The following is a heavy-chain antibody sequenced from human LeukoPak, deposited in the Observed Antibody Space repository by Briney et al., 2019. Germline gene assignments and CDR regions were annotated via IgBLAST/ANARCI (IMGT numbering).Heavy chain of an antibody. CDR1: GVTFSNYS. Sequence: GGSLRLSCVASGVTFSNYSMTEVRQAPGKGLEWVSGISGSGGATYYADSVKGRFTISRDNSENTVYLQMNSLRVEDTAIYYCAKDRSSGGSCSNYWGRGTQVTVSS. D-gene: IGHD2-15*01. V-gene: IGHV3-23*01. CDR3: AKDRSSGGSCSNY. J-gene: IGHJ4*02. CDR2: ISGSGGAT.